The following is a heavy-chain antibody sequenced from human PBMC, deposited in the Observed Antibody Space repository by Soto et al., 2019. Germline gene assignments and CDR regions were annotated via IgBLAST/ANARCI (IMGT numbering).Heavy chain of an antibody. D-gene: IGHD2-15*01. V-gene: IGHV4-4*02. J-gene: IGHJ5*02. CDR3: ATLPPRIVVVMTDLPT. CDR1: GASISSTYW. CDR2: IYHTGTT. Sequence: SETLSLSCFVSGASISSTYWWSWVRQTPGKRLEWIGQIYHTGTTSYNPSLKNRVTISLDKSNNQFSLRLTSMTAADTAVYYCATLPPRIVVVMTDLPTWGQGTLVTVSS.